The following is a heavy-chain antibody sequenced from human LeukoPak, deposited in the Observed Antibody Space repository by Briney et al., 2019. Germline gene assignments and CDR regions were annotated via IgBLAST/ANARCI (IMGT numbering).Heavy chain of an antibody. D-gene: IGHD3-22*01. J-gene: IGHJ4*02. CDR3: VRDGSYYDSSGYYYLY. CDR1: GYTLTELS. Sequence: SVKVSCKVSGYTLTELSMHWVRQAPGKGLEWMGGITPMFGTANYAQKFQGRVTITADESTSTAYMELSSLRSEDTAVYYCVRDGSYYDSSGYYYLYWGQGTLVTVSS. V-gene: IGHV1-69*13. CDR2: ITPMFGTA.